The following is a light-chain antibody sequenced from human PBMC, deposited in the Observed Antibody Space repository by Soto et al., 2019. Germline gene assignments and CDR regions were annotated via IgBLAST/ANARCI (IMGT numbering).Light chain of an antibody. V-gene: IGLV2-14*03. J-gene: IGLJ2*01. CDR2: DVS. Sequence: QSALTQPASVSGSPGQSITISCTGTSSDVGDYDYVSWYQQHPGKAPKLVIYDVSNRPSGVSNRFSGSKSGNTASLTISGLQAEDEADYYCSSYSSSSTVVFGEGTKLT. CDR1: SSDVGDYDY. CDR3: SSYSSSSTVV.